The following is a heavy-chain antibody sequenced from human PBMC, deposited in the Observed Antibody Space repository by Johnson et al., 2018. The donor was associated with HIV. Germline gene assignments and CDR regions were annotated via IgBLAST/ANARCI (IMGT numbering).Heavy chain of an antibody. CDR3: PKDCSGGSCYLDAFDI. Sequence: QLVESGGGVVQPGGSLRLSCAASGFTFSSYVMSWVRQAPGKGLAWVSGISGGGGSTDYADSVKGRFTISRDNSKNTLYLQMNSLRAEDTAVYYCPKDCSGGSCYLDAFDIWGQGTMVTVSS. CDR2: ISGGGGST. V-gene: IGHV3-23*04. CDR1: GFTFSSYV. J-gene: IGHJ3*02. D-gene: IGHD2-15*01.